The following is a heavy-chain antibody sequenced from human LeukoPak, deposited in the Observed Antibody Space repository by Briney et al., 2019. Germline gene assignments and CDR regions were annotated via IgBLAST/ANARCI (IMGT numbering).Heavy chain of an antibody. J-gene: IGHJ4*02. CDR2: IYHSGST. D-gene: IGHD6-6*01. CDR1: GGSISSGGYS. V-gene: IGHV4-30-2*01. CDR3: ARSIAARPGYFDY. Sequence: PSETLSLTCAVSGGSISSGGYSWSWIRQPPGKGLEWIGYIYHSGSTYYNPSLKSRVIISVDRSKNQFSLKLSSVTAADTAVYYCARSIAARPGYFDYWGQGTLVTVYS.